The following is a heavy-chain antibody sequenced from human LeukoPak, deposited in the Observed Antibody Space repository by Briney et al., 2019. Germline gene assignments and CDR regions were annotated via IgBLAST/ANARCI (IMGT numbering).Heavy chain of an antibody. D-gene: IGHD6-19*01. CDR3: ARLAAVPG. V-gene: IGHV1-2*02. J-gene: IGHJ1*01. CDR2: IHPNGGDT. Sequence: ASVKVSCKASGYTFTGYYLHWVRQAPGQGFEWMGWIHPNGGDTNYAQKFQGRVTMTRDTSISTAYMELSSLRSDDTAVYYCARLAAVPGWGQGTLVTVSS. CDR1: GYTFTGYY.